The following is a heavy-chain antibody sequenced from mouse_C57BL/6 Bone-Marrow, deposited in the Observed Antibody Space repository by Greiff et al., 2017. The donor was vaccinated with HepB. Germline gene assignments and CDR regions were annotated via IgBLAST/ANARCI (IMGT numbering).Heavy chain of an antibody. J-gene: IGHJ2*01. CDR1: GYTFTSYG. CDR2: IYPRSGNT. D-gene: IGHD2-2*01. Sequence: QVQLKQSGAELARPGASVKLSCKASGYTFTSYGISWVKQRTGQGLEWIGEIYPRSGNTYYNEKFKGKATLTADKSSSTAYMELRSLTSEDSAVYFCARRDYGYDGYWGQGTTLTVSS. CDR3: ARRDYGYDGY. V-gene: IGHV1-81*01.